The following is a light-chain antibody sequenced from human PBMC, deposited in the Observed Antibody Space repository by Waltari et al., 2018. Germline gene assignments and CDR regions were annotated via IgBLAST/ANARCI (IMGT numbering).Light chain of an antibody. CDR3: AAWDDSLNGRWV. V-gene: IGLV1-44*01. Sequence: QSVLTQPPSVSGTPGQRVTISCSGRASNTGHNLVNWYQQFPGKAPKLLIYRSDQRPSGAPDRFSGSKSGTSASLAISGLQSEDEADYYCAAWDDSLNGRWVFGGGTKVTVL. CDR2: RSD. CDR1: ASNTGHNL. J-gene: IGLJ3*02.